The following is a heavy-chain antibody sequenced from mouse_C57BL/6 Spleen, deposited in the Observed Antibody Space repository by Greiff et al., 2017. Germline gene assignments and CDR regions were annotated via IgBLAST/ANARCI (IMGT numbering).Heavy chain of an antibody. V-gene: IGHV1-19*01. D-gene: IGHD1-1*01. Sequence: EVQLQQSGPVLVKPGASVKMSCKASGYTFTDYYMNWVKQSHGKSLEWIGVINPYNGGTSYNQKFKGKATLTVDKSSSTAYMELNSLTSEDSAVYYCARLGITTVVANFGYWGQGTTLTVSS. J-gene: IGHJ2*01. CDR2: INPYNGGT. CDR1: GYTFTDYY. CDR3: ARLGITTVVANFGY.